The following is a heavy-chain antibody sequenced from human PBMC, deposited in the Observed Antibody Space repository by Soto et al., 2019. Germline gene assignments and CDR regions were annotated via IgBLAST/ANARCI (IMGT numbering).Heavy chain of an antibody. Sequence: PGGSMGLSCAASGFTFNSYWMSWVRQAPGKGLEWVANIIEDGSEKYYIDSVKGRFTISRDNAKNSLYLQMNSLRAEDTAVYYCARDPPYITISSMDVWGQGTTVTVSS. CDR3: ARDPPYITISSMDV. J-gene: IGHJ6*02. V-gene: IGHV3-7*01. CDR1: GFTFNSYW. D-gene: IGHD3-3*01. CDR2: IIEDGSEK.